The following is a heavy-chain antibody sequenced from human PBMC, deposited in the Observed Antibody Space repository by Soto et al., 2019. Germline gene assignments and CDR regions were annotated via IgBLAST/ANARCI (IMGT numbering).Heavy chain of an antibody. V-gene: IGHV5-10-1*01. CDR3: ARLNGCSGGSCYSSGWGNSYYYYYGMDV. Sequence: GESLKISCKGSGYSFTSYWISWVRQMPGKGLEWMGRIDPSDSYTNYSPSFQGHVTISADKSISTAYLQWSSLKASDTAMYYCARLNGCSGGSCYSSGWGNSYYYYYGMDVWGQGTTVTVSS. D-gene: IGHD2-15*01. J-gene: IGHJ6*02. CDR1: GYSFTSYW. CDR2: IDPSDSYT.